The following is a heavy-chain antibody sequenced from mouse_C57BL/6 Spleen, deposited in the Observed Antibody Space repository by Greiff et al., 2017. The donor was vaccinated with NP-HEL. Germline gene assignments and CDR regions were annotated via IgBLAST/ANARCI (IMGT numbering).Heavy chain of an antibody. J-gene: IGHJ2*01. Sequence: VQLQQSGAELVKPGASVKLSCTASGFNIKDYYMHWVKQRTEQGLEWIGRIDPEDGETKYAPQFQGKATITADTSSNTAYLQLSSLTSVDTAVYYSAVYDGYPEVYFGCWGNGATLTVSS. CDR1: GFNIKDYY. V-gene: IGHV14-2*01. CDR3: AVYDGYPEVYFGC. D-gene: IGHD2-3*01. CDR2: IDPEDGET.